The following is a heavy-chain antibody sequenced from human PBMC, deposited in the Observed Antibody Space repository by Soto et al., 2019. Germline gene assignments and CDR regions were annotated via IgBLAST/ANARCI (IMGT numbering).Heavy chain of an antibody. CDR1: GFTFTTHW. V-gene: IGHV3-23*01. J-gene: IGHJ5*02. Sequence: GGFLRLSCAASGFTFTTHWMHWVRQAPGKGLEWVSAISGSGGSTYYADSVKGRFTISRDNSKNTLYLQMNSLRAEDTAVYYCAKEEYQLQFDPWGQGTLVTVSS. D-gene: IGHD2-2*01. CDR2: ISGSGGST. CDR3: AKEEYQLQFDP.